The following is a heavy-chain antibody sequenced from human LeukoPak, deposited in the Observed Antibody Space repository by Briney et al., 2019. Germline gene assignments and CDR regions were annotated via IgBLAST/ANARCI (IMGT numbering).Heavy chain of an antibody. Sequence: SETLSLTCAVSGGPFSGYFWSWIRQSSGKGLEWIGEIHNSGTTNYNPSLNSRVAISEDTSKNQFYLNLSSVTAADTAVYYCARRYYYSLGSFPFDFWGQGTLVTVSS. CDR1: GGPFSGYF. V-gene: IGHV4-34*01. CDR3: ARRYYYSLGSFPFDF. CDR2: IHNSGTT. J-gene: IGHJ4*02. D-gene: IGHD3-10*01.